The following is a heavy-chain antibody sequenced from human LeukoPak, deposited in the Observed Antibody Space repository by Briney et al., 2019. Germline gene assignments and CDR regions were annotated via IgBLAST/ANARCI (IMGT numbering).Heavy chain of an antibody. D-gene: IGHD3-22*01. CDR3: ARARPWDSSRSYYFGMDV. Sequence: GGSLRLSCAASGFTFSSYAMSWVRQAPGKGLEWVSAISGSGGATYYADSVRGRFSISRDSSKNTVYLQMNSLRDEDTAVYYCARARPWDSSRSYYFGMDVWGHGTTVTVSS. J-gene: IGHJ6*02. CDR2: ISGSGGAT. V-gene: IGHV3-23*01. CDR1: GFTFSSYA.